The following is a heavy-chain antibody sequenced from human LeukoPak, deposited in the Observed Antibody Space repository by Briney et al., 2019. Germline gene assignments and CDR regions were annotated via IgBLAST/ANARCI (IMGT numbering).Heavy chain of an antibody. D-gene: IGHD2-15*01. CDR3: ARVGSGHEAFDY. J-gene: IGHJ4*02. CDR2: IYTTGSI. V-gene: IGHV4-4*07. Sequence: PSETLSLTCTVSGDSINNFYLSWIRQPAGQGLQWIGRIYTTGSITYNPSLKSRVTMSVDRSKKNFSLRLSSVTAADTAVYYCARVGSGHEAFDYWGQGTLVTVSS. CDR1: GDSINNFY.